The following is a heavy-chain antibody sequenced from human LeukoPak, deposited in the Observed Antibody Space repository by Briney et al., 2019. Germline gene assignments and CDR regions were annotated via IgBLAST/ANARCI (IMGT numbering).Heavy chain of an antibody. CDR1: GFSLSTSGMC. J-gene: IGHJ4*02. D-gene: IGHD3-22*01. CDR3: ARHRKTSYYDTIGYFDY. Sequence: SGPALVKPTQTLTLTCTFSGFSLSTSGMCVSWIRQPPGKALEWLARIDWEGDKYYTTSLKTRLTISKDTSKNQVVLTVTNMDPADTATYFCARHRKTSYYDTIGYFDYWGQGTLVTVSS. CDR2: IDWEGDK. V-gene: IGHV2-70*11.